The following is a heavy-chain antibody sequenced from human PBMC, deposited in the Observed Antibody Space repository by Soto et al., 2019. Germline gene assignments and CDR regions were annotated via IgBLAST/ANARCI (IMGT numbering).Heavy chain of an antibody. D-gene: IGHD6-19*01. CDR3: ARNSGWYRLDY. CDR1: GFSFGTYW. J-gene: IGHJ4*02. V-gene: IGHV3-7*05. CDR2: INQDGSEK. Sequence: PGGSLRLSCAVSGFSFGTYWLTWVRQAPGKGLEWVGNINQDGSEKQCEGSVKGRFTISRDNAKNSLYLQMNSLRGEDTAVYYCARNSGWYRLDYWGQGTLVTVSS.